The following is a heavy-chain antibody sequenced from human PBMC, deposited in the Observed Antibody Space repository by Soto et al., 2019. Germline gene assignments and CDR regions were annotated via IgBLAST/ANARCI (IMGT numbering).Heavy chain of an antibody. CDR3: GRAGGYDAFDQ. V-gene: IGHV4-61*01. J-gene: IGHJ4*02. CDR1: GGSVSSLSYY. Sequence: SETLSLTCTVSGGSVSSLSYYWSWIRQPPGKGLEWIGYIYYSGSTNYNPSLKSRVTMSVDTSKNQFSLKLSSVTAADMAVYYCGRAGGYDAFDQWGQGVPVTVSS. CDR2: IYYSGST. D-gene: IGHD5-12*01.